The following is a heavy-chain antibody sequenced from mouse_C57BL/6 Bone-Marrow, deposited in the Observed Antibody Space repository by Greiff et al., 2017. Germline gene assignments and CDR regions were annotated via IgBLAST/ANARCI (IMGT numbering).Heavy chain of an antibody. V-gene: IGHV1-54*01. Sequence: QVQLQQSGAELVRPGTSVKVSCKASGYAFTNYLIEWVKQRPGQGLEWIGVINPGSGGTNYNEKFKGKATLTADKSSSTAYMQLSSLTSEDSAVYFCARDGGYPYYFDDWGQGTTLTVSS. CDR1: GYAFTNYL. D-gene: IGHD2-3*01. J-gene: IGHJ2*01. CDR3: ARDGGYPYYFDD. CDR2: INPGSGGT.